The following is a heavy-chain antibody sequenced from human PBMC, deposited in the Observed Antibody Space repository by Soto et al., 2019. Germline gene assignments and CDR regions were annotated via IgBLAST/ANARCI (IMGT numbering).Heavy chain of an antibody. V-gene: IGHV3-33*01. CDR2: IWYDGSHK. D-gene: IGHD1-26*01. CDR3: ARAVGPFDY. CDR1: GFTFITYG. Sequence: QVQLVESGGGVVQPGRSLSLSCAASGFTFITYGMHWVRQAPGIGLEWVAVIWYDGSHKDYADSVNGRLTISRDNSKNTLYLHMNSLGVEDTAVYYCARAVGPFDYWGQGTLVTVSS. J-gene: IGHJ4*02.